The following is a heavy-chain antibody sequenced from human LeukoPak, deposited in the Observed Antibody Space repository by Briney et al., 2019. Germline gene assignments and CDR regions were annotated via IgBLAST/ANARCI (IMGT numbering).Heavy chain of an antibody. D-gene: IGHD5-18*01. J-gene: IGHJ5*02. CDR3: ARDVDTSSHSSQLDP. CDR1: GFPFSTFG. Sequence: GGSLRLSCEAAGFPFSTFGIHWFRKTPGKGREWAAAIQSDGSKQYYGDSVKGRCTISRDSSKNTVYLQMNSLRDEDTAVYYCARDVDTSSHSSQLDPWGQGTLVTVSS. CDR2: IQSDGSKQ. V-gene: IGHV3-33*01.